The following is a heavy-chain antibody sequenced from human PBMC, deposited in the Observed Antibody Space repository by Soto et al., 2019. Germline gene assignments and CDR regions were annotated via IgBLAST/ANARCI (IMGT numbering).Heavy chain of an antibody. V-gene: IGHV1-69*06. CDR1: GGTFSNYA. D-gene: IGHD3-10*01. Sequence: QVQLVQSGAEVKKPGSSVKVSCKTSGGTFSNYAISWVRQAPGQGLEWMGGTIPIFGTANYAQKFQGRVTITADKSTSTADLELSSLRSEDTAVYYCARGEVRGGGDVWGQGTTVTVSS. CDR2: TIPIFGTA. CDR3: ARGEVRGGGDV. J-gene: IGHJ6*02.